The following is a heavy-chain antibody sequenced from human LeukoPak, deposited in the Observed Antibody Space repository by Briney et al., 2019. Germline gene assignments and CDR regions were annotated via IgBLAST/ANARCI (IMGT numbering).Heavy chain of an antibody. CDR3: ASESSVYLGDFDY. V-gene: IGHV3-21*01. D-gene: IGHD3-22*01. CDR1: GFTFSRYN. J-gene: IGHJ4*02. CDR2: ISTSSSYI. Sequence: GGSLRLSCAASGFTFSRYNMKWVRQAPGKGLEWVSSISTSSSYIYYADSVKGRFTISRDDAKNSLYLQMNSLRAEDTAVYYCASESSVYLGDFDYWGQGTLVTVSS.